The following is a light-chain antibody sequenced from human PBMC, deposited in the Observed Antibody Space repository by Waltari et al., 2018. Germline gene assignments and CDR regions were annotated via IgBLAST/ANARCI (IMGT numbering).Light chain of an antibody. CDR1: QSVSSNY. J-gene: IGKJ1*01. CDR3: QQYGSSPRT. Sequence: EIVLTQSPGTLSLSPGERASLSCRASQSVSSNYLAWYRQKPGQAPRLLIYGASSRATGIPDRFSGSGSVTDFTLTISRLEPEDFAVYYCQQYGSSPRTFGQGTKVEIK. CDR2: GAS. V-gene: IGKV3-20*01.